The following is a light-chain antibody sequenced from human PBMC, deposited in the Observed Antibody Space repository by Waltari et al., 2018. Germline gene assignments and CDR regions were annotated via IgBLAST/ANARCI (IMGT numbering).Light chain of an antibody. J-gene: IGKJ1*01. CDR1: QGISSY. Sequence: IRITQSPSSLSASTGDRVTITCRASQGISSYLAWYQQKPGKAPKLLIYAASTLQSGVPSRFSGSGSGTDFTLTISCLQSEDFATYYCQQYYSYPWTFGQGTKVEIK. V-gene: IGKV1-8*01. CDR3: QQYYSYPWT. CDR2: AAS.